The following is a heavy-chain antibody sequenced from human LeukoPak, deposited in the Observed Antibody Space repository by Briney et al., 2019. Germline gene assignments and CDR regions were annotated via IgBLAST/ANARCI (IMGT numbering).Heavy chain of an antibody. CDR3: ASHDYGGNSVDY. D-gene: IGHD4-23*01. CDR2: IYSSGST. CDR1: GGSISSYY. J-gene: IGHJ4*02. V-gene: IGHV4-59*01. Sequence: PSGTLSLTCSVPGGSISSYYWSWIRQPPGKGLEWIWYIYSSGSTNYNPSLKSRVTISVDTSKDQFSLKLSSVTAADTAVYYCASHDYGGNSVDYWGQGTLVTVSS.